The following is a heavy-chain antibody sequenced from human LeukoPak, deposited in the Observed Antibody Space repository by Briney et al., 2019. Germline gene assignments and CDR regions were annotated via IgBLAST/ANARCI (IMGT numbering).Heavy chain of an antibody. CDR2: INPGSGGT. Sequence: GASVKVSCKASEYTFTGYYLHWVRQAPGQGLEWMGCINPGSGGTNYAQKFQDRVTMTRDMYISIAYMELSSLRYDDTAVYYCARGGFVVAPPLAVWGQGTTVTVS. CDR3: ARGGFVVAPPLAV. D-gene: IGHD3-3*01. V-gene: IGHV1-2*02. J-gene: IGHJ6*02. CDR1: EYTFTGYY.